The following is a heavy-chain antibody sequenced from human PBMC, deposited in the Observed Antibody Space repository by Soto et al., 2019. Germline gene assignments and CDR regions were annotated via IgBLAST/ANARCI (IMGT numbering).Heavy chain of an antibody. D-gene: IGHD2-15*01. CDR1: VGPFSTYY. V-gene: IGHV4-34*01. CDR2: INHSGNT. Sequence: SEALSLTCAVNVGPFSTYYWGWMRQPPGKGLEWIGEINHSGNTNSNPSLKSRITMSVDTSKNQFSLKLSSVTAADTAVYYCARKIPAVVVVLDYWGQGTLVTVSS. J-gene: IGHJ4*02. CDR3: ARKIPAVVVVLDY.